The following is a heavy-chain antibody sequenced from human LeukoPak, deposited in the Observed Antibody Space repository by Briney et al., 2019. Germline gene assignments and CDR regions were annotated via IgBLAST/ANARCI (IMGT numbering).Heavy chain of an antibody. D-gene: IGHD6-19*01. J-gene: IGHJ5*02. CDR1: GGSFSDDF. CDR2: VDQSGGT. V-gene: IGHV4-34*01. CDR3: ARGFIAVAGTALNWFDP. Sequence: PSETLSLTCAVSGGSFSDDFWTWLRQFPGKGLEWIGEVDQSGGTNYNPSLKGRVSMSLDTSKNHFSRKLRSVTAADTALYFCARGFIAVAGTALNWFDPWGLGTLVTVSS.